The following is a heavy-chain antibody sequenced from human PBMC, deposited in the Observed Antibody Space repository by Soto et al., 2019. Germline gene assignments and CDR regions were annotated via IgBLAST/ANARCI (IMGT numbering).Heavy chain of an antibody. J-gene: IGHJ6*02. CDR2: MYNTGST. CDR3: ARDLWGYCGTDCYPLDV. D-gene: IGHD2-21*02. V-gene: IGHV4-59*01. CDR1: GGSISRYY. Sequence: QVQLQESGPGLVKPSETLSLTCTVSGGSISRYYWSWIRQPPGKGLEWIGYMYNTGSTVYNPSFKSRVTISVDTSKNLFSLKLNSVTAADTAVYYCARDLWGYCGTDCYPLDVCCQGTTVTVSS.